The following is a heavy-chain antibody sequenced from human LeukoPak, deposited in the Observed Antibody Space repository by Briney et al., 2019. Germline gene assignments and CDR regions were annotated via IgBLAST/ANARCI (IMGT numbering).Heavy chain of an antibody. CDR1: GGSISSYY. CDR3: ASSSRGYCSGGSCYYYYGMDV. Sequence: PSETLSLTCTVSGGSISSYYWSWIRQPPGKGLEWIGYIYYSGSTNYNPSLKSRVTISVDTSKNQFSLKLSSVTAADTAVYYCASSSRGYCSGGSCYYYYGMDVWGQGTTVTVSS. J-gene: IGHJ6*02. CDR2: IYYSGST. D-gene: IGHD2-15*01. V-gene: IGHV4-59*12.